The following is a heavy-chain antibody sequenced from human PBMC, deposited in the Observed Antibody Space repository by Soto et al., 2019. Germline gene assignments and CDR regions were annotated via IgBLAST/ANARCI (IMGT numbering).Heavy chain of an antibody. J-gene: IGHJ1*01. CDR3: AMDSGDYYGSFQR. CDR2: ISTAYDDT. V-gene: IGHV1-3*04. D-gene: IGHD2-21*02. Sequence: RXSGKVSCKVSVYTFARYSMHWVSQTNGQSLEWMGWISTAYDDTKYSQKFQGRLAITRDTSASTAYMELSSLKSEDTAVYYCAMDSGDYYGSFQRWRKSTLVAV. CDR1: VYTFARYS.